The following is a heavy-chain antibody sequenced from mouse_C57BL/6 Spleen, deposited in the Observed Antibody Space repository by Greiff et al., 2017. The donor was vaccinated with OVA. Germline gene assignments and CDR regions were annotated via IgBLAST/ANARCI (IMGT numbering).Heavy chain of an antibody. J-gene: IGHJ2*01. V-gene: IGHV5-9-1*02. CDR3: TRADTTVVVSYYFDY. D-gene: IGHD1-1*01. CDR2: ISSGGDYI. CDR1: GFTFSSYA. Sequence: DVHLVESGEGLVKPGGSLKLSCAASGFTFSSYAMSWVRQTPEKRLEWVAYISSGGDYIYYADTVKGRFTISRDNARNTLYLQMSSLKSEDTAMYYCTRADTTVVVSYYFDYWGQGTTLTVSS.